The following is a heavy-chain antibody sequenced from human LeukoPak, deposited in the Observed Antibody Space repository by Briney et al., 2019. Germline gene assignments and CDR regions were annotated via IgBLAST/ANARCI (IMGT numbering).Heavy chain of an antibody. CDR2: IYYSGST. V-gene: IGHV4-30-4*08. CDR3: ASIPYYDFWSGYYAPSYFDY. Sequence: SGTLSLTCTVSGGSISSGDYYWSWIRQPPGKGLEWIGYIYYSGSTYYNPSLKSRVTISVDTSKNQFSLKLSSVTAADTAVYYCASIPYYDFWSGYYAPSYFDYWGQGTLVTVSS. CDR1: GGSISSGDYY. D-gene: IGHD3-3*01. J-gene: IGHJ4*02.